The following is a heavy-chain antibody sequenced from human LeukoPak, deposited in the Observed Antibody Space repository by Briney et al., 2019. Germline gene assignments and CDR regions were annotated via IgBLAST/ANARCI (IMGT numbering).Heavy chain of an antibody. CDR1: GGSISGYY. Sequence: SETLSLTCTVSGGSISGYYWSWIRQPPGKGLEWIGYIYYSGSTNYNPSLKSRVTISVDTSKNQFSLKLSSVTAADTAVYYCARLRDGYNNLDYWGQGTLVTVSS. V-gene: IGHV4-59*08. CDR2: IYYSGST. J-gene: IGHJ4*02. CDR3: ARLRDGYNNLDY. D-gene: IGHD5-12*01.